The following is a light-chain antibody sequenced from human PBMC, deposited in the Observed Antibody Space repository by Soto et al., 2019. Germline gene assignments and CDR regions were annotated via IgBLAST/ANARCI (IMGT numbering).Light chain of an antibody. J-gene: IGLJ2*01. V-gene: IGLV1-51*01. Sequence: QSVLTQPPSVSAAPGQKVTISSLGSSPNIGNNYVSWYQQLPGTAPKLPIYDKNKRPSGIPDRFSGSKSGTSATLGITGLQTGDEADYYCGTWDTSLSVGIFGGGTKLTVL. CDR1: SPNIGNNY. CDR2: DKN. CDR3: GTWDTSLSVGI.